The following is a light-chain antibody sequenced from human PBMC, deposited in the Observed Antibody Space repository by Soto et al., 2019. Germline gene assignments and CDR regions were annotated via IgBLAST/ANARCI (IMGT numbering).Light chain of an antibody. CDR2: EAS. Sequence: DIQMTQSPSSLSASVGDRVTITCQASQDISDKLNWYQQKSGKPPNLLIYEASNLELGVPSRFSGSASGTDLTLTISTLHPEDYGKYYCQQYSTLPFTFAPGTK. J-gene: IGKJ3*01. CDR3: QQYSTLPFT. CDR1: QDISDK. V-gene: IGKV1-33*01.